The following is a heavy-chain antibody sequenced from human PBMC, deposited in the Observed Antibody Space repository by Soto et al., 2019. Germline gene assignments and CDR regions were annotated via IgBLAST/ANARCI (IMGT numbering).Heavy chain of an antibody. J-gene: IGHJ4*02. CDR2: IYYNGNT. CDR1: RGSISTYY. V-gene: IGHV4-59*08. CDR3: ARHATRSYDY. Sequence: ASETLSLTCTVSRGSISTYYWSWIRQPPGKGLECIGYIYYNGNTNYNPSLKSRVTISVDTSKNQFTLNLNSVTAADTAVYYCARHATRSYDYWGQGTLVTVS.